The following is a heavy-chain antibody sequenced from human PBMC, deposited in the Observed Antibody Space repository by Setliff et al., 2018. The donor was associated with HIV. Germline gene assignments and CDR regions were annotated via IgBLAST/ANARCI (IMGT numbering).Heavy chain of an antibody. V-gene: IGHV3-21*01. D-gene: IGHD6-13*01. CDR1: GFTFSSYS. J-gene: IGHJ3*02. CDR2: ISPSGTYI. Sequence: PGGSLRLSCAASGFTFSSYSMNWVRQAPGKGLEWVSFISPSGTYIHYADSLKGRFTISRDNAKNSLYLQMNSLRAEDTAVYYCARVGYSSSWYWAGAFDIWGQGTMVTVSS. CDR3: ARVGYSSSWYWAGAFDI.